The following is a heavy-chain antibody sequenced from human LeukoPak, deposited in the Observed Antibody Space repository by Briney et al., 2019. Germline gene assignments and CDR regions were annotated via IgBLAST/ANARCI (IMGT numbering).Heavy chain of an antibody. J-gene: IGHJ4*02. CDR2: IYTGGST. D-gene: IGHD3-22*01. V-gene: IGHV3-66*01. CDR3: ARNLYYYDSSGYYYY. Sequence: GGSLRLSCAASGFTFSSYAMTWVRQAPGKGLEWVSAIYTGGSTYFAGSVKGRFTISRDNSKNTLYLQMNSLRAEDTAVYYCARNLYYYDSSGYYYYWGQGTLVTVSS. CDR1: GFTFSSYA.